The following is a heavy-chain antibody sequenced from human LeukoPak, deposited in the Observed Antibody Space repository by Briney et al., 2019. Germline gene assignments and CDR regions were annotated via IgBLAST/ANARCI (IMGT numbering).Heavy chain of an antibody. V-gene: IGHV4-39*01. CDR3: ARPRLLFGSGPILV. CDR1: GGSISSSFYY. J-gene: IGHJ4*02. D-gene: IGHD3-10*01. CDR2: IYYSGST. Sequence: SETLSLTCTVSGGSISSSFYYWGWIRQPPGKGLEWIGSIYYSGSTYYNPSLKSRVTISVDTSKNQFSLRLTSVTAADTAVYFCARPRLLFGSGPILVWGQGTLVTVSS.